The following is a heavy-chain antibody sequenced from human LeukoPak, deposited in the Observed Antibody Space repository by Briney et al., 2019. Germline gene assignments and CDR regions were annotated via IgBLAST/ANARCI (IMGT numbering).Heavy chain of an antibody. CDR2: IWYDGSNK. J-gene: IGHJ6*02. V-gene: IGHV3-33*06. CDR3: AKEGGYSYGLYGMDV. Sequence: GRSLRLSCAASGFTFSSYGMHWVRQAPGKGLEWVAVIWYDGSNKYYADSVKGRFTISRDNSKNTLYLQMNSLRAEDTAVYYCAKEGGYSYGLYGMDVWGQGTTVTVSS. CDR1: GFTFSSYG. D-gene: IGHD5-18*01.